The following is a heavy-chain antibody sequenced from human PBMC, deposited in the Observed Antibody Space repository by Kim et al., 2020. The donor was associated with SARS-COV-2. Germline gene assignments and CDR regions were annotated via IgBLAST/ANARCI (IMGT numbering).Heavy chain of an antibody. CDR3: ARERSRSSGSPFDY. CDR1: GFTFSSYS. V-gene: IGHV3-48*02. D-gene: IGHD3-22*01. J-gene: IGHJ4*02. Sequence: GGSLRLSCAASGFTFSSYSMNWVRQAPGKGLEWVSYISSSSSTIYYADSVKGRFTISRDNAKNSLYLQMNSLRDEDTAVYYCARERSRSSGSPFDYWGQGTLVTVSS. CDR2: ISSSSSTI.